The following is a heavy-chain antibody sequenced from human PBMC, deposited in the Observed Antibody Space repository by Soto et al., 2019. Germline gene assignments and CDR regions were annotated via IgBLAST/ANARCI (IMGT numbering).Heavy chain of an antibody. Sequence: QVQLVQSGAEVKKPGASVKVSCKASGYTFTSYAMHWVRQAPEQRLEWMGWINAGNGNTKYSQKFQGRVTITRDTSASTAYMELSSLRSEDTAVYYCARGKRLLWFGELTFGTFDYWGQGTLVTVSS. V-gene: IGHV1-3*01. CDR1: GYTFTSYA. J-gene: IGHJ4*02. CDR3: ARGKRLLWFGELTFGTFDY. CDR2: INAGNGNT. D-gene: IGHD3-10*01.